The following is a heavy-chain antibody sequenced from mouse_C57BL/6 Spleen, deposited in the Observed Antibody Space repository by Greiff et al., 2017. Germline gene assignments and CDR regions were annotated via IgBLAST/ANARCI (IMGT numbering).Heavy chain of an antibody. CDR3: AREDDGYYGFAY. J-gene: IGHJ3*01. CDR1: GYSITSGYY. D-gene: IGHD2-3*01. CDR2: ISYDGSN. V-gene: IGHV3-6*01. Sequence: DVQLVESGPGLVKPSQSLSLTCSVTGYSITSGYYWNWIRQFPGNKLEWMGYISYDGSNNYNPSLKNRISITRDTSKNQFFLKLNSVTTEDTATYYCAREDDGYYGFAYWGQGTLVTVSA.